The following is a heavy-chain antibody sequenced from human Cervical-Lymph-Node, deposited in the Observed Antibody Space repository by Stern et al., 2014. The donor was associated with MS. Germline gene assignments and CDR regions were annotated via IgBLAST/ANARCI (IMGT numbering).Heavy chain of an antibody. J-gene: IGHJ4*02. D-gene: IGHD4-17*01. V-gene: IGHV1-2*06. CDR3: ARDPGDYVGIGY. CDR1: GYTFTGYY. CDR2: INPNSGGT. Sequence: VPLGQSGAEVKKPGASVKVSCKASGYTFTGYYMHWVRQAPGQGLAWMGRINPNSGGTNYAQKFQGRVTMTRDTSISTAYMELSRLRSDDTAVYYCARDPGDYVGIGYWGQGTLVTVSS.